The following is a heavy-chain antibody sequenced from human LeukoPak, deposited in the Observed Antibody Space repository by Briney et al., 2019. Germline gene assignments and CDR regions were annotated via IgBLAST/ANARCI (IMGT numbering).Heavy chain of an antibody. CDR3: AKDQGVVGSYDA. J-gene: IGHJ5*02. Sequence: PGGSLRLSCEASGFTFSRFGMNWVRQDPGKGLEWVAFIQYDESLKCYLGSVKGRFATSRDNSKNTVYLQMNSLRVEDTAVYYCAKDQGVVGSYDAWGQGTLVTVSS. V-gene: IGHV3-30*02. CDR1: GFTFSRFG. D-gene: IGHD3-10*01. CDR2: IQYDESLK.